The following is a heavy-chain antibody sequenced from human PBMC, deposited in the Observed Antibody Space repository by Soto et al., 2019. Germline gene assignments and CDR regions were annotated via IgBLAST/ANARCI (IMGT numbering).Heavy chain of an antibody. D-gene: IGHD6-13*01. CDR3: ARARATIAAAAIFDC. CDR2: IYHSGST. V-gene: IGHV4-30-2*01. J-gene: IGHJ4*03. CDR1: GGSISSGGYS. Sequence: SETLSLTCAVSGGSISSGGYSWSWIRQPPGKGLEWIGYIYHSGSTYYNPSLKSRVTISVDRSKNQFSLKLTSVTAADTAVYYCARARATIAAAAIFDCWGQGTTVIVSS.